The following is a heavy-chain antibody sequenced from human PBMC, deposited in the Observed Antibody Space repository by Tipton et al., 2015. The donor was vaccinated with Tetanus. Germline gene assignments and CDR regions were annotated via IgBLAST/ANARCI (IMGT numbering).Heavy chain of an antibody. V-gene: IGHV3-33*01. J-gene: IGHJ4*02. D-gene: IGHD3-22*01. CDR3: ARDYYDSSGYQDY. CDR2: IWYDGSNK. Sequence: RSLRLSCAASGFTFSSYGMHWLRQAPGKGLEWVAVIWYDGSNKYYADSVKGRFTISRDNSKNTLYLQMNSLRAEDTAVYYCARDYYDSSGYQDYWGQGTLVTVSS. CDR1: GFTFSSYG.